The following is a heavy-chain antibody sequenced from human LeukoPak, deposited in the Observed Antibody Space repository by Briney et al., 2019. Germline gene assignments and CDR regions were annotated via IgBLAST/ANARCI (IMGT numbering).Heavy chain of an antibody. CDR1: GGSFSGYY. Sequence: SETLSLTCAVYGGSFSGYYWSWIRQPPGKGLEWIGEINHSGSTNYNPSLKSRVTISVDTSKNQFSLKLSSVTAADTAVYYCARSVDYGDYPDYWGQGTLVTVSS. CDR3: ARSVDYGDYPDY. D-gene: IGHD4-17*01. V-gene: IGHV4-34*01. J-gene: IGHJ4*02. CDR2: INHSGST.